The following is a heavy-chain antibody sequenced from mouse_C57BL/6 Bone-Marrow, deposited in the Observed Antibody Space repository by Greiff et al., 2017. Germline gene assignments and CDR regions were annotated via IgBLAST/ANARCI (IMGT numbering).Heavy chain of an antibody. V-gene: IGHV2-5*01. Sequence: VQLQQSGPGLVQPSQSLSITCTVSGFSLTSYGVHWVRQSPGTGLEWLGVIWRGGSTDYNAAFMSRLSITKDNSKSQVFFKMNSLQADDTAIYYCAKKIYYGKGDYAMDYWGQGTSVTVSS. J-gene: IGHJ4*01. CDR2: IWRGGST. CDR3: AKKIYYGKGDYAMDY. D-gene: IGHD2-1*01. CDR1: GFSLTSYG.